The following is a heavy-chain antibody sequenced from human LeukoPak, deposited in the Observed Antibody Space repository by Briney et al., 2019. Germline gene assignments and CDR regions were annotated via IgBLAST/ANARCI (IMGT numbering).Heavy chain of an antibody. D-gene: IGHD6-19*01. CDR3: AKDARRSSGWWFFDH. CDR2: ISGSGNTI. Sequence: GGSLRLSCVVSGFTFSGYSMNWVRQAPGKGLEWISYISGSGNTIFYTDSMKGRFTVSRDNAKNSLYLQMDSLRAEDTAVYYCAKDARRSSGWWFFDHWGREPWSPSPQ. J-gene: IGHJ4*02. V-gene: IGHV3-48*01. CDR1: GFTFSGYS.